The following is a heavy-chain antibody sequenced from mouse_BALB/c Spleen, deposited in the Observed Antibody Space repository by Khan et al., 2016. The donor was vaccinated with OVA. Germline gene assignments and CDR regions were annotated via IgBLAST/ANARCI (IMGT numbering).Heavy chain of an antibody. CDR1: GYSFTLYY. J-gene: IGHJ3*01. Sequence: VQLKQSGPDLVKPGASVKISCKASGYSFTLYYMSWVKQSHGKSLEWIGRVNPNTDNINYNQEFKGKAILTVDKSSNTAYMELRSLTSEDSAVYCCARVYDFFASWGQGTLVTVSA. D-gene: IGHD2-14*01. V-gene: IGHV1-26*01. CDR2: VNPNTDNI. CDR3: ARVYDFFAS.